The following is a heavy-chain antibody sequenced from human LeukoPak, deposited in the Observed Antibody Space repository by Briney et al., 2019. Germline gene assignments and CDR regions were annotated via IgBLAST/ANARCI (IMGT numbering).Heavy chain of an antibody. Sequence: GGSLRLSCAASGFTFSDYILDWVRQAPGKGLEWVGRIRRGTNSYTTEYAASVKGRSIILRDDSKNSLYLHMNSLKTEDTAVYHCTRDGGEGGSSAFDIWGQGTMVTVSS. J-gene: IGHJ3*02. D-gene: IGHD2-15*01. CDR3: TRDGGEGGSSAFDI. V-gene: IGHV3-72*01. CDR2: IRRGTNSYTT. CDR1: GFTFSDYI.